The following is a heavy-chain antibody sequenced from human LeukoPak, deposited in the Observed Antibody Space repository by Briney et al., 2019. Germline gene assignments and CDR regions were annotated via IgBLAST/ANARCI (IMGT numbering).Heavy chain of an antibody. CDR3: AADRDDILTGCNSY. D-gene: IGHD3-9*01. J-gene: IGHJ4*02. Sequence: PGGYLRLSCAASGFTVSSNYMSWVRQAPGQGLEWVSVIYSGGSTYYADSVKGRFTISRDNSKNTLYLQMSSLRAEDTAVYYCAADRDDILTGCNSYWGQGTLVTVSS. CDR2: IYSGGST. V-gene: IGHV3-66*01. CDR1: GFTVSSNY.